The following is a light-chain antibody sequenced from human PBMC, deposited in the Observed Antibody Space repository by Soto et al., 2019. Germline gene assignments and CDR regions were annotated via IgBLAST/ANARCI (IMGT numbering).Light chain of an antibody. J-gene: IGLJ3*02. V-gene: IGLV2-11*01. Sequence: QSALTQPRSVSGSPGQSVTISCTGTSSDVGAYNYVSWYQHHPGKAPKVMIYDVSERPSGVPDRFSGSKSDNTASLTISGLQAEDAADYYCCPYAGSYSWVFGGGTKLTVL. CDR1: SSDVGAYNY. CDR3: CPYAGSYSWV. CDR2: DVS.